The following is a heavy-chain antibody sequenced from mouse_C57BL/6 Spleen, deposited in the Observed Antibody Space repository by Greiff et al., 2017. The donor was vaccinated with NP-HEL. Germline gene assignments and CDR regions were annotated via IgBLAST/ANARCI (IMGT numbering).Heavy chain of an antibody. CDR1: GFSFNTYA. J-gene: IGHJ2*01. CDR2: IRSKSNNYAT. CDR3: VRHGNYVCFDY. V-gene: IGHV10-1*01. Sequence: EVQGVESGGGLVQPKGSLKLSCAASGFSFNTYAMNWVRQAPGKGLEWVARIRSKSNNYATYYADSVKDRFTISRDDSESMLYLQMNNLKTEDTAMYYCVRHGNYVCFDYWGQGTTLTVSS. D-gene: IGHD2-1*01.